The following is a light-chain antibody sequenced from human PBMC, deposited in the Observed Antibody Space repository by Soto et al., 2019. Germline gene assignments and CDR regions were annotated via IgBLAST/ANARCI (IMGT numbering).Light chain of an antibody. V-gene: IGKV3-15*01. CDR1: QSVPSR. CDR2: SVS. CDR3: QQRTNWPPA. Sequence: EIVMTQSPATLSVSPGERATLFCRASQSVPSRIAWYQQKPGQAPSLLIYSVSTRATGIPARFSGSGSGTEFTLTISSLQSEDFAIYYCQQRTNWPPAFGQGTRLEI. J-gene: IGKJ5*01.